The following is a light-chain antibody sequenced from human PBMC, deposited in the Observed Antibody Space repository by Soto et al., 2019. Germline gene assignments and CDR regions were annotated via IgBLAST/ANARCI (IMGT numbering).Light chain of an antibody. Sequence: QSVMTQPPSVSGAPGQSVTISCAGNTSNIGAGYDVHWYQQFQGTAPRLVIHANTNRPSGFPDRSAGSKSGTSASLAITCLQSDDEADYHCQSSDIKLSSPVFGGGTKLTVL. CDR1: TSNIGAGYD. J-gene: IGLJ2*01. V-gene: IGLV1-40*01. CDR2: ANT. CDR3: QSSDIKLSSPV.